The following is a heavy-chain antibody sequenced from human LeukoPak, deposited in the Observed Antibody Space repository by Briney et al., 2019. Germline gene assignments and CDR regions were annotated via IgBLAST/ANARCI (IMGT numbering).Heavy chain of an antibody. D-gene: IGHD5-12*01. Sequence: GGSLRLSCAASGFTFSSYGMHWVRQAPGKGLEWVAVISYDGSNKYYADSVKGRFTISRDNSKNTLYLQMNSLRAEDTAVYYCAKDGLGLRNYYYYGIDVWGQGTTVTVSS. CDR1: GFTFSSYG. J-gene: IGHJ6*02. CDR2: ISYDGSNK. CDR3: AKDGLGLRNYYYYGIDV. V-gene: IGHV3-30*18.